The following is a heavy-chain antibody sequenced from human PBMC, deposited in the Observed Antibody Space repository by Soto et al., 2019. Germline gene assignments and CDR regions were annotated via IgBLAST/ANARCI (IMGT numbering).Heavy chain of an antibody. CDR1: GGSISSGGYY. CDR2: IYYSGST. D-gene: IGHD3-10*01. Sequence: PSETLSLTCTVSGGSISSGGYYWSWIRQHPGKGLEWIGYIYYSGSTYYNPSLKSRVTISVDTSKNQFSLKLSSVTAADTAVYYCARDLGNYYGSGSFIQNYYYYGMDVWGQGTTVTVSS. CDR3: ARDLGNYYGSGSFIQNYYYYGMDV. V-gene: IGHV4-31*03. J-gene: IGHJ6*02.